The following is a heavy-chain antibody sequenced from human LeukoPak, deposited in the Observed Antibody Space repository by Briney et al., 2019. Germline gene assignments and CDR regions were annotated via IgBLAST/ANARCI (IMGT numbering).Heavy chain of an antibody. CDR2: IYYSGST. Sequence: SETLSLTCTVSGGSISSYYWSWIRQPPGKGLEWIGYIYYSGSTNYNPSLKSRVTISVDTSKNQFSLKLSSVAAADTAVYYCARSVDTAMAPFFYYYYYYGMDVWGQGTTVTVSS. V-gene: IGHV4-59*08. CDR3: ARSVDTAMAPFFYYYYYYGMDV. D-gene: IGHD5-18*01. CDR1: GGSISSYY. J-gene: IGHJ6*02.